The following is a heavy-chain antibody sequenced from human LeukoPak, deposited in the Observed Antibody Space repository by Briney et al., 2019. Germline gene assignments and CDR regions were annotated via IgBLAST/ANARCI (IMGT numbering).Heavy chain of an antibody. J-gene: IGHJ3*02. CDR3: ARDKGVASSGLYPDDAFDI. CDR1: GGSISSYY. D-gene: IGHD6-19*01. CDR2: IYYSGGT. V-gene: IGHV4-59*01. Sequence: SETLSLTCTVSGGSISSYYWSWIRQPPGKGLEWIGYIYYSGGTNYNPSLKSRVTISVDTSKNQFSLKLSSVTASDTAVYYSARDKGVASSGLYPDDAFDIWGQGTMVTVSS.